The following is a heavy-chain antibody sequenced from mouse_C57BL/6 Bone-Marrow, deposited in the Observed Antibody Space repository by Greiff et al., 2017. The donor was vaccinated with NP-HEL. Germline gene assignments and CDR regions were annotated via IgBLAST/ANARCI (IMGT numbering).Heavy chain of an antibody. CDR2: IDPSDSYT. CDR1: GYTFTSYW. V-gene: IGHV1-50*01. Sequence: QVQLKQPGAELVKPGASVKLSCKASGYTFTSYWMQWVKQRPGQGLEWIGEIDPSDSYTNYNQKFKGKATLTVDTSSSTAYMQLSSLTSEDSAVYYCAIWYHYAMDYWGQGTSVTVSS. CDR3: AIWYHYAMDY. D-gene: IGHD2-1*01. J-gene: IGHJ4*01.